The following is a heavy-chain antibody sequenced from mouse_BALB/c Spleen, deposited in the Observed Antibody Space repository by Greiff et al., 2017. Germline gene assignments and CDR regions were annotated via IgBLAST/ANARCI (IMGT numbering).Heavy chain of an antibody. CDR3: ARGGNGYDYDYYFDY. CDR2: INPSTGYT. D-gene: IGHD2-4*01. Sequence: LQESGAELAKPGASVKMSCKASGYTFTSYWMHWVKQRPGQGLEWIGYINPSTGYTEYNQKFKDKATLTADKSSSTAYMQLSSLTSEDSAVYYCARGGNGYDYDYYFDYWGQGTTLTVSS. J-gene: IGHJ2*01. CDR1: GYTFTSYW. V-gene: IGHV1-7*01.